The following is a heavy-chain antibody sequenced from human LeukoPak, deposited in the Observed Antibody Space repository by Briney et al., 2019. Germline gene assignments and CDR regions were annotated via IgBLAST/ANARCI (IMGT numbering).Heavy chain of an antibody. Sequence: SETLSLTCAVYGGSFSGYYWSWIRQPPRKGLEWIGEINHSGSTNYNPSLKSRVTISVDTSKNQFSLKLSSVTAADTAVYYCARVFQGIAAAGIRYWYFDLWGRGTLVTVSS. V-gene: IGHV4-34*01. CDR1: GGSFSGYY. J-gene: IGHJ2*01. CDR2: INHSGST. D-gene: IGHD6-13*01. CDR3: ARVFQGIAAAGIRYWYFDL.